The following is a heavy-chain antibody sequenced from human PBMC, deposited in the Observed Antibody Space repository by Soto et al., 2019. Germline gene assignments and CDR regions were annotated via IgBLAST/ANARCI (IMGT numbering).Heavy chain of an antibody. CDR3: ARHPDYYDSSGYSDY. CDR1: GGSISSSSYY. V-gene: IGHV4-39*01. J-gene: IGHJ4*02. D-gene: IGHD3-22*01. Sequence: SETLSLTCTVSGGSISSSSYYWGWIRQPPGKGLEWIGSIYYSGSTYYNPSLKSRVTISVDTSKNQFSLKLSSVTAADTAVYYCARHPDYYDSSGYSDYWGQGTLVTVPS. CDR2: IYYSGST.